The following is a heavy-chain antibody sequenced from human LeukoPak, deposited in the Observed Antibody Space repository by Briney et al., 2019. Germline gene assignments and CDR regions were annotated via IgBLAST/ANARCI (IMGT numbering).Heavy chain of an antibody. V-gene: IGHV3-73*01. CDR3: TKPNDYGDYGDY. CDR1: GFTFSGSA. D-gene: IGHD4-17*01. J-gene: IGHJ4*02. Sequence: GSLRLSCAASGFTFSGSAMHWVRQASGKGLEWVGRIRSKANSYATAYAASVKGRFTISRDDSKNTAYLQMNSLKTEDTAVYYCTKPNDYGDYGDYWGQGTLVTVSS. CDR2: IRSKANSYAT.